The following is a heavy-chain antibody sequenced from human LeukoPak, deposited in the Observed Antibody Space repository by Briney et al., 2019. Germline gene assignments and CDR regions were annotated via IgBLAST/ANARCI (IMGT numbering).Heavy chain of an antibody. V-gene: IGHV3-48*02. CDR2: IGSGSRVI. D-gene: IGHD3-16*01. CDR1: GVTFSSHG. J-gene: IGHJ5*01. Sequence: PGGSLRLSCVASGVTFSSHGMNWVRQTPGKGLAWISYIGSGSRVIHYADSVRGRFTISRDDVKNSLYLQMNSLRDDDTAVYYCARAPPRGTDNWFDSWGQGTLVTVSS. CDR3: ARAPPRGTDNWFDS.